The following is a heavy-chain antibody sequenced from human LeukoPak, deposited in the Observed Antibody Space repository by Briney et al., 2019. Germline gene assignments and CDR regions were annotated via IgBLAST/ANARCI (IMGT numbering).Heavy chain of an antibody. V-gene: IGHV3-7*01. CDR3: ARDDTVTTRVGFID. J-gene: IGHJ4*02. CDR1: GFTFSSYW. D-gene: IGHD4-17*01. CDR2: IKQDGSEK. Sequence: PGGSLRLSCAASGFTFSSYWMSWVRQAPGKGLEWVANIKQDGSEKYYLDSVKGLFTISRENTKTSLYLQMNRLRAEATAVYYCARDDTVTTRVGFIDWGQGTLVTVSS.